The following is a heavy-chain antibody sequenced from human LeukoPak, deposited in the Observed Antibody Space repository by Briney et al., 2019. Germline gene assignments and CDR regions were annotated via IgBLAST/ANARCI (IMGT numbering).Heavy chain of an antibody. D-gene: IGHD7-27*01. CDR1: GFTFSGYA. CDR2: ISGSGGST. Sequence: GGSLRLSCAASGFTFSGYAMSWVRQAPGEGLEWVSAISGSGGSTYYADSVKGRFTISRDNSKNTLYLQMNSLRAEDTAVYYCAKDGGLTGDPSYFDYWGQGTLVTVSS. V-gene: IGHV3-23*01. J-gene: IGHJ4*02. CDR3: AKDGGLTGDPSYFDY.